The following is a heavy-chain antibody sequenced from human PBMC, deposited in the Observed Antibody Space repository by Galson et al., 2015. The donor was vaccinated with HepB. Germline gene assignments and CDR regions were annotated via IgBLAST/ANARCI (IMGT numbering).Heavy chain of an antibody. Sequence: ETLSLTCTVSGVSVSSGRYYWTWIRQPPGKGLEWIGFSYYTGYTTYSSSLKSRVTISVHTSMNQLSLNLRSVTAADTAVYYCARGGNDNGGFYMDVWGKGTTVTVS. CDR1: GVSVSSGRYY. V-gene: IGHV4-61*01. CDR2: SYYTGYT. CDR3: ARGGNDNGGFYMDV. J-gene: IGHJ6*03. D-gene: IGHD4-23*01.